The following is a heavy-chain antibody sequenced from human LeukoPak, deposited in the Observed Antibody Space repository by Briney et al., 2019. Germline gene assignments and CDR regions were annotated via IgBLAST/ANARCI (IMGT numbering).Heavy chain of an antibody. Sequence: PSETLSLTCTVSGGSISGHFWSWIRQPPGKGLEWIGYVSYSGNTNYNPSFNGRVTISLDTSKSQFSLSLSSVTAADTAVYFCARGGASTRYFGYWGQGTLVTVSS. CDR2: VSYSGNT. D-gene: IGHD1-26*01. CDR1: GGSISGHF. V-gene: IGHV4-59*11. CDR3: ARGGASTRYFGY. J-gene: IGHJ4*02.